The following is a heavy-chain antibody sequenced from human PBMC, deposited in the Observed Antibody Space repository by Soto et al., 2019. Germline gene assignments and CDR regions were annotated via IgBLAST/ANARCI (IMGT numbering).Heavy chain of an antibody. D-gene: IGHD2-15*01. CDR2: IYYSGTT. J-gene: IGHJ4*02. CDR1: GDSINSGGYY. CDR3: ARVKGQGYPYCFDY. Sequence: SETLSLTCTVSGDSINSGGYYWSWIRQHPGKGLEWIGYIYYSGTTYYSPSLESRTTISLDASKNQFSLKLSSMTAADTALYYCARVKGQGYPYCFDYWGQGTLVTVSS. V-gene: IGHV4-31*03.